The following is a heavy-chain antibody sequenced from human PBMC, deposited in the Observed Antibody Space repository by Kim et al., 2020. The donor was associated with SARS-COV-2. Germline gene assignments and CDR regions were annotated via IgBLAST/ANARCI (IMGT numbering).Heavy chain of an antibody. V-gene: IGHV1-3*01. J-gene: IGHJ6*02. CDR1: GYTFTSYA. CDR2: INAGNGNT. D-gene: IGHD3-10*01. CDR3: ARDNVYYYGSGMGYYYGMDV. Sequence: ASVKVSCKASGYTFTSYAMHWVRQAPGQRLEWMGWINAGNGNTKYSQKFQGRVTITRDTSASTAYMELSSLRSEDTAVYYCARDNVYYYGSGMGYYYGMDVWGQGTTVTVSS.